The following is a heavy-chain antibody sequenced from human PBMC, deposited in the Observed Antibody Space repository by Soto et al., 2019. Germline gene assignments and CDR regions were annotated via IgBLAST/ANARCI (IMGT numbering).Heavy chain of an antibody. CDR1: GFTFSSYG. D-gene: IGHD2-21*01. V-gene: IGHV3-30*18. J-gene: IGHJ4*02. CDR2: ISYDGSNK. Sequence: GGSLRLSCAASGFTFSSYGMHWVRQAPGKGLEWVAVISYDGSNKYYADSVKGRFTISRDNSKNTLYLQMNSLRAEDTAVYYCAKGYLPHCGGDCYYFDYWGQGTLVTVSS. CDR3: AKGYLPHCGGDCYYFDY.